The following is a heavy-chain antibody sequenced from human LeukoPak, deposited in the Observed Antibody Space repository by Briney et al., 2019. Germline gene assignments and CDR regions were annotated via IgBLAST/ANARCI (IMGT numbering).Heavy chain of an antibody. CDR1: GYIFTDYG. CDR3: AREGWVFGSSRVDY. V-gene: IGHV1-18*01. J-gene: IGHJ4*02. CDR2: ISGYNGNT. Sequence: ASVKVSCKASGYIFTDYGISWVRQAPGQGFEWMGWISGYNGNTNYAQSLQGRVTMTTDTSTSTAYMELRSLRSDDTAVYYCAREGWVFGSSRVDYWGQGTLVTVSS. D-gene: IGHD6-6*01.